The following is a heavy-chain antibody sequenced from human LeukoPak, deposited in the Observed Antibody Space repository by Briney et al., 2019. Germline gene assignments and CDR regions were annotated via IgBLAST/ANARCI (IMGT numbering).Heavy chain of an antibody. CDR3: ARHRGSSSNFDY. V-gene: IGHV4-34*01. Sequence: SETLSLTCAVYGGSFSGYYWSWIRQPPGKGLEYIGSIYYSGSTYYTPSLKSRVTISVDTSKNQFSLKLSSVTATDTAVYYCARHRGSSSNFDYWGQGTLVTVSS. D-gene: IGHD6-6*01. J-gene: IGHJ4*02. CDR1: GGSFSGYY. CDR2: IYYSGST.